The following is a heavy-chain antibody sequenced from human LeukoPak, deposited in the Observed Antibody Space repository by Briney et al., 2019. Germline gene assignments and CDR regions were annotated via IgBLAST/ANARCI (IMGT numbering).Heavy chain of an antibody. CDR2: IYSGGST. Sequence: PGGSLRLSCAASGFTVSSNYMSWVRQAPGKGLEWVSVIYSGGSTYYADSVKGRFTISRDNSKNTLYLQMNSLRAEDTAVYYCAREITPPGDSYSQWYFDYWGQGTLVTVSS. D-gene: IGHD5-18*01. CDR3: AREITPPGDSYSQWYFDY. J-gene: IGHJ4*02. CDR1: GFTVSSNY. V-gene: IGHV3-53*01.